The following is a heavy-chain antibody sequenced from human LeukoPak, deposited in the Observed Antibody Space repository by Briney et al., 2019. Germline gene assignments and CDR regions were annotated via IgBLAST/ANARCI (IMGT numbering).Heavy chain of an antibody. Sequence: GASVKVSCKTSGGTFTSYAITGVRQAPGQGLEWMGKIIPISGTTNYAQKFQGRVTFTADESTSTAYMELSSLRSEDTALYYCARKLRLGGNWFDPWGQGTLVTVSS. CDR3: ARKLRLGGNWFDP. CDR2: IIPISGTT. J-gene: IGHJ5*02. V-gene: IGHV1-69*13. CDR1: GGTFTSYA. D-gene: IGHD1-26*01.